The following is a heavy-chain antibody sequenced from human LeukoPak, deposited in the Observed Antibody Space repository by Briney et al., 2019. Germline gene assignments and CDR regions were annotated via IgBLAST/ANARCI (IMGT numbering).Heavy chain of an antibody. CDR3: VLGHYGGLFDN. J-gene: IGHJ4*02. D-gene: IGHD4-23*01. Sequence: GGSLRLSCAASGFTFTRYDMHWVRQAPGKGLEWVAVISNDENNKDYGNSVKGRFTIPRDNSKNTLFLQMNSLRVEDTAVYYCVLGHYGGLFDNWGQGALVIVSS. CDR2: ISNDENNK. V-gene: IGHV3-30-3*01. CDR1: GFTFTRYD.